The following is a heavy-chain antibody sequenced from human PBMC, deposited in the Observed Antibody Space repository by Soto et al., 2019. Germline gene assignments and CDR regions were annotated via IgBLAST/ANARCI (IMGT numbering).Heavy chain of an antibody. D-gene: IGHD3-22*01. CDR2: IYYNGST. CDR3: ATTYYHASRGYYVCPYFLDY. V-gene: IGHV4-31*03. Sequence: PSQTQSVTSSVSGVTITSVCYYGSWIRKQTGKGLEWVGNIYYNGSTYYSPSLKSRVTVWFDTSKNQFSLRLTSVSAGDTAVYYCATTYYHASRGYYVCPYFLDYWRQGTLVSVSS. CDR1: GVTITSVCYY. J-gene: IGHJ4*02.